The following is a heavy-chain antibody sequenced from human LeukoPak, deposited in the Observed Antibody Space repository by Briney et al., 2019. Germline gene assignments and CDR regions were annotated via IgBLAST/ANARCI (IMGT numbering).Heavy chain of an antibody. CDR3: AKGNPYYDS. J-gene: IGHJ5*02. CDR2: INHSGST. CDR1: GGSFSGYY. D-gene: IGHD5-12*01. V-gene: IGHV4-34*01. Sequence: PSETLSLTCAVYGGSFSGYYWSWIRQPPGKGLEWIGEINHSGSTNYNPSLKSRVTISVDTSKNQFSLKLSSVTAADTAVYYCAKGNPYYDSWGQGTLVTVSS.